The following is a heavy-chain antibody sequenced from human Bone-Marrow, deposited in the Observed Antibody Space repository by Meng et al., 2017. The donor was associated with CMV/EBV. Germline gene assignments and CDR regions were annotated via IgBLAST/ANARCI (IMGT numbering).Heavy chain of an antibody. V-gene: IGHV4-39*07. CDR2: IYYSGST. CDR3: ARDLTVTTFDY. CDR1: GGPISSSSYY. Sequence: QLQRKGSGPGLVKPSETLSLTCTVSGGPISSSSYYWGWIRQPPGKGLEWIGSIYYSGSTYYNPSLKSRVTISVDTSKNQFSLKLSSVTAADTAVYYCARDLTVTTFDYWGQGTLVTVSS. J-gene: IGHJ4*02. D-gene: IGHD4-11*01.